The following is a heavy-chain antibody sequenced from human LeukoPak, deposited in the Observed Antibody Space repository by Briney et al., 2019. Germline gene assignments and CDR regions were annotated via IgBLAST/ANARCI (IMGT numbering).Heavy chain of an antibody. CDR2: ISSGSSTI. V-gene: IGHV3-48*01. J-gene: IGHJ4*02. CDR1: GFTFSSQS. CDR3: ARATAGLDY. D-gene: IGHD6-13*01. Sequence: GGSLRLSCAGSGFTFSSQSMNWVRQVPGKGLEWISYISSGSSTINYADSVKGRFTISRENAKNSLYLQMNSLRAGDTAVYYCARATAGLDYWGQGTLVTVSS.